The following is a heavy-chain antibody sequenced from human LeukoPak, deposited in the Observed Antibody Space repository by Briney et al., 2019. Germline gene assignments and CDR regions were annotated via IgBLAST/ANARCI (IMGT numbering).Heavy chain of an antibody. CDR3: ARTFKGYFDY. CDR2: IYSGGST. J-gene: IGHJ4*02. CDR1: GFTVSSNF. V-gene: IGHV3-53*04. Sequence: GGSLRLSCAASGFTVSSNFMSWVRQAPGKGLEWVSVIYSGGSTYYADSVKGRFTISRHNSKNTLYLQMNSLRAEDTAVYYCARTFKGYFDYWGQGTLVTVSS.